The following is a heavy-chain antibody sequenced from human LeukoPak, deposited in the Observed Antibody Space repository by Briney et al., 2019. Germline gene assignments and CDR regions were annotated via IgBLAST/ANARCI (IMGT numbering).Heavy chain of an antibody. CDR3: AKDYYDSSGYYYLDY. Sequence: GGSLRLSCAASGFTFDDYAMHWVRQAPGKGLEWVSGISWNSGSIGYADSVQGRFTISRDNAKSSLYLQMNSLRAEDTALYYCAKDYYDSSGYYYLDYWGQGTLVTVSS. D-gene: IGHD3-22*01. J-gene: IGHJ4*02. CDR1: GFTFDDYA. CDR2: ISWNSGSI. V-gene: IGHV3-9*01.